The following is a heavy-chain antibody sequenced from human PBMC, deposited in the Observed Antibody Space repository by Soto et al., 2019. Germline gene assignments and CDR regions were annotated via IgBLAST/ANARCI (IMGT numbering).Heavy chain of an antibody. V-gene: IGHV4-30-4*01. J-gene: IGHJ4*02. Sequence: SETLSLTCTVSGGSIISGDYYWSWIRQPPGKGLEWIGYIYYSGSTYYNPSLKSRVTISVDTSKNQFSLKLSSVTAADTAVYYCARATYYDFWSGYYYFDYWGQGTLVTVSS. CDR3: ARATYYDFWSGYYYFDY. CDR2: IYYSGST. D-gene: IGHD3-3*01. CDR1: GGSIISGDYY.